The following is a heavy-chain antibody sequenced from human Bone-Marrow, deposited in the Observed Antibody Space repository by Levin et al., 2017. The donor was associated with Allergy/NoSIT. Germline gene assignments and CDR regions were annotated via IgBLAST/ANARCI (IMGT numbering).Heavy chain of an antibody. CDR2: IFSNDEK. D-gene: IGHD4-17*01. V-gene: IGHV2-26*01. Sequence: SGPTLVKPTETLTLTCTVSGFSLSNARMGVSWIRQPPGKALEWLAHIFSNDEKSYSTSLKSRLTISKDTSKSQVVLTMTNMDPVDTATYYCARLERDYGDPHFDYWGQGTLVTVSS. CDR1: GFSLSNARMG. CDR3: ARLERDYGDPHFDY. J-gene: IGHJ4*02.